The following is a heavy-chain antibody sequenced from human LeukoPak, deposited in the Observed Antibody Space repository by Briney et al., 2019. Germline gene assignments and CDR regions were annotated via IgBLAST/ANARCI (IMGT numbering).Heavy chain of an antibody. CDR1: GFTFSSYA. CDR3: ATVRQGTTRDFEY. V-gene: IGHV3-23*01. D-gene: IGHD1-7*01. Sequence: GGSLRLSCAASGFTFSSYAMSWVRQAPGKGLEWVSSMSGGGGSTYHADSAKGRFTISRDISKNTLYLQMTSLRAEDTAVYFCATVRQGTTRDFEYWGQGTLVTVSS. J-gene: IGHJ4*02. CDR2: MSGGGGST.